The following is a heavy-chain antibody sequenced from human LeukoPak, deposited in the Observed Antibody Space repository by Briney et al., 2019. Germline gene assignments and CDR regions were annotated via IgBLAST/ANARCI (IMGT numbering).Heavy chain of an antibody. CDR2: TIPILGIA. Sequence: GASVKVSCKASGGTFSSYAISWVRQAPGQGLEWMGRTIPILGIANYAQKFQGRVTITADKSTSTAYMELSSLRSEDTAVYYCASQGPALNSCRSDYWGQGTLVTVSS. V-gene: IGHV1-69*04. J-gene: IGHJ4*02. CDR1: GGTFSSYA. D-gene: IGHD2-2*01. CDR3: ASQGPALNSCRSDY.